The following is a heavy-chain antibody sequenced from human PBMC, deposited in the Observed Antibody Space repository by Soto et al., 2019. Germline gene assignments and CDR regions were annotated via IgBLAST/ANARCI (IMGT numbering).Heavy chain of an antibody. CDR2: VGPGGDDT. J-gene: IGHJ4*02. D-gene: IGHD2-15*01. CDR1: GFAFSDYA. Sequence: VELLASGGGLVQPGGSLRLSCVASGFAFSDYAMNWVRQSPGRGLEWVSGVGPGGDDTYYADSVRGRFTVSSDNAKNNLYLEMRPLTVANTATYLCARGSALWGQGPLVTVSS. CDR3: ARGSAL. V-gene: IGHV3-23*01.